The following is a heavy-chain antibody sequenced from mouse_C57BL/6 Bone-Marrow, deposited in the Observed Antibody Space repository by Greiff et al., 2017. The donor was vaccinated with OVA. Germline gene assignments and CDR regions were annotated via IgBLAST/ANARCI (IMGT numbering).Heavy chain of an antibody. CDR1: GYTFTSYW. Sequence: VQLQQPGAELVRPGSSVKLSCKASGYTFTSYWMHWVKQRPIQGLEWIGNIDPSDSETHYNQKFKDKATLTVDKSSSTAYMQLRSLTSEDSAVYYCARSRYGSSYEGYFDYWGQGTTLTVSS. V-gene: IGHV1-52*01. J-gene: IGHJ2*01. CDR3: ARSRYGSSYEGYFDY. CDR2: IDPSDSET. D-gene: IGHD1-1*01.